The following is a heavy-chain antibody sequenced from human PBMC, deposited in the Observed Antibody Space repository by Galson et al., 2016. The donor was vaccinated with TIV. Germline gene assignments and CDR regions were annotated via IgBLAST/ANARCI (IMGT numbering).Heavy chain of an antibody. Sequence: SLRLSCAASGFTFDDYAMHWVRQVPGEGLEWVSGISWNSGNVAYADSLKGRFTISRDNAKDSLYLQINSLRADDTAFYYCAKGAGRYSRSWYFDYWGQGTLVTVSS. CDR1: GFTFDDYA. D-gene: IGHD6-13*01. CDR2: ISWNSGNV. J-gene: IGHJ4*02. V-gene: IGHV3-9*01. CDR3: AKGAGRYSRSWYFDY.